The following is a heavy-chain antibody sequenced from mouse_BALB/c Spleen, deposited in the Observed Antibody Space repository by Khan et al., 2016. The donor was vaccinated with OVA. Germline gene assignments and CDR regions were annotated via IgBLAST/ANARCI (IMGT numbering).Heavy chain of an antibody. V-gene: IGHV1S132*01. CDR2: IFPGTGTT. Sequence: QVQLQQSGAELVKPGASVKLSCKISGYTFTNYWIQWVKQRPGQGLGWIGQIFPGTGTTYYNENFKAKATLTIDTSSSTAYMQLSSLTSEDSAVYFCARGYFGNYEFAFWGQGSLVTVSA. CDR1: GYTFTNYW. CDR3: ARGYFGNYEFAF. D-gene: IGHD2-1*01. J-gene: IGHJ3*01.